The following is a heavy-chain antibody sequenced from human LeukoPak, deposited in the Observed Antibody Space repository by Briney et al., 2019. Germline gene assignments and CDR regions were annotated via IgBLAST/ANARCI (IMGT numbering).Heavy chain of an antibody. CDR3: ARDNDSRDPPHFDY. CDR1: GYTFTSYG. CDR2: ISAYNGNT. D-gene: IGHD3-16*01. J-gene: IGHJ4*02. V-gene: IGHV1-18*01. Sequence: ASVKVSCQASGYTFTSYGISWVRQAPGQGLEWMGWISAYNGNTNYAQKLQGRVTMTTDTSTSTAYMELRSLRSDDTAVYYCARDNDSRDPPHFDYWGQGTLVTVSS.